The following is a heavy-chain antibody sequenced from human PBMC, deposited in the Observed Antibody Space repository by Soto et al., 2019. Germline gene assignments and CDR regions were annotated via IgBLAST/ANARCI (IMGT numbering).Heavy chain of an antibody. D-gene: IGHD2-2*01. Sequence: GASVKVSCKASGGTFSSYAISWVRQAPGKRLEWMGGIIPIFGTANYAQKFQGRVTITADESTSTAYMELSSLRSEDTAVYYCAKDFDCSSTSCYYYFDYWGQGTLVTVSS. CDR3: AKDFDCSSTSCYYYFDY. J-gene: IGHJ4*02. CDR2: IIPIFGTA. V-gene: IGHV1-69*13. CDR1: GGTFSSYA.